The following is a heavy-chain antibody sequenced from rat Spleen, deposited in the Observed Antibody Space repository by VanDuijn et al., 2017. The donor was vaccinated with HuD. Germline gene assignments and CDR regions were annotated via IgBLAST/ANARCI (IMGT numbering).Heavy chain of an antibody. CDR2: ISYDGLGT. Sequence: EVQLVESGGGLVQPGRSLKLSCVASGFTFSDYYMAWVRQAPTKGLEWVAIISYDGLGTYYRDSVKGRFTLSRDNAKSSLYLQMDSLRSEDTATYYCTRDRILRSTGFDHWGQGVMVTVSS. V-gene: IGHV5-20*01. J-gene: IGHJ2*01. CDR3: TRDRILRSTGFDH. D-gene: IGHD1-6*01. CDR1: GFTFSDYY.